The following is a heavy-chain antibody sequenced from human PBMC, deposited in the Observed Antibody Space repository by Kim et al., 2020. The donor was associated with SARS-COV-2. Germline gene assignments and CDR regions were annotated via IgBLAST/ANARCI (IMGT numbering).Heavy chain of an antibody. D-gene: IGHD1-26*01. J-gene: IGHJ4*01. V-gene: IGHV4-59*08. Sequence: SETLSLTCTVSGGSISDYYWSWIRQPPGKGLEWIGFIYYSGDTNSNPSLRSRVTISLDTSKKQISLKLRSVSAADTAVYYCARQRSGSYWPVFDYWCHGT. CDR1: GGSISDYY. CDR3: ARQRSGSYWPVFDY. CDR2: IYYSGDT.